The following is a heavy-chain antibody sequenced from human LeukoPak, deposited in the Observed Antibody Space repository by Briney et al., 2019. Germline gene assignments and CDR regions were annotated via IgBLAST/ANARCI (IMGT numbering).Heavy chain of an antibody. J-gene: IGHJ6*02. CDR1: GFTFSSYS. CDR2: ISSSSSYI. Sequence: GGSLRLSCAASGFTFSSYSMNWVRQAPGKGLEWVSSISSSSSYIYYADSVKGRFTISRDNAKNSLYLQMNSLRAEDTAVYYCAKEEWLVRYYYGMDVWGQGTLVTVSS. V-gene: IGHV3-21*04. CDR3: AKEEWLVRYYYGMDV. D-gene: IGHD6-19*01.